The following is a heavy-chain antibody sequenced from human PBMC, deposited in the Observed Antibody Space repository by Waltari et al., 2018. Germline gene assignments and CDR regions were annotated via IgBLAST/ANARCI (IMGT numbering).Heavy chain of an antibody. V-gene: IGHV1-69*12. Sequence: QVQLVQSGAEVKKPGSSVKVSCKAPGGTFSSYAISWVRQAPGQGLEWMGGIIPLFDTASYAQEARRIYTITADETTSTADMEVSSMGSEGTAKHDCACSRGSTFGRVIDPIALEYWGQGTLVAIPS. D-gene: IGHD3-16*02. J-gene: IGHJ4*02. CDR1: GGTFSSYA. CDR3: ACSRGSTFGRVIDPIALEY. CDR2: IIPLFDTA.